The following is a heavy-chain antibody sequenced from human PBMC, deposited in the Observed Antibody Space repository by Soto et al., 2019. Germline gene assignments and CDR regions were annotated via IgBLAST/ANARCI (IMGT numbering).Heavy chain of an antibody. D-gene: IGHD2-2*01. CDR3: AKDSPTIGYCSSTSCYDSS. J-gene: IGHJ5*02. CDR1: GFTFSSYA. V-gene: IGHV3-23*01. CDR2: ISGSGGST. Sequence: GGSLRLSCAASGFTFSSYAMSWVRQAPGKGLEWVSAISGSGGSTYYADSVKGRFTISRDNSKNTLYLQMNSLRAEDTDVYYCAKDSPTIGYCSSTSCYDSSWGQGTLVTVSS.